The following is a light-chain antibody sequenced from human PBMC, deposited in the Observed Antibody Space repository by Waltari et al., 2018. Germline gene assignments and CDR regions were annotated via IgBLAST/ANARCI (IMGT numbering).Light chain of an antibody. CDR3: AAWDDSLGGPL. J-gene: IGLJ2*01. CDR1: SSNIENYS. V-gene: IGLV1-44*01. Sequence: QSGLTQPPSASGTPGQRVTISCSGSSSNIENYSVNWYQQLPGTAAKLLIYSNNQRPSGVPDRFLVPKAGTSAFLAIRGLQSDDEGDYYCAAWDDSLGGPLFGGGTELTVL. CDR2: SNN.